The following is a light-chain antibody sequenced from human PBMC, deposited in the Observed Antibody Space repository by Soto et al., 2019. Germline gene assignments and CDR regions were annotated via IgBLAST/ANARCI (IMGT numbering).Light chain of an antibody. CDR2: EGS. J-gene: IGKJ5*01. V-gene: IGKV1-5*01. CDR1: QNIKNW. CDR3: QQYNSYPIT. Sequence: DIQMTQSPSTLSASVGDRVTITCRASQNIKNWLAWYQQRPGQAPKLLISEGSSLESGVPSTFSGTASGTEFTLTISSLQPDDFATYYCQQYNSYPITFGQGTRLEIK.